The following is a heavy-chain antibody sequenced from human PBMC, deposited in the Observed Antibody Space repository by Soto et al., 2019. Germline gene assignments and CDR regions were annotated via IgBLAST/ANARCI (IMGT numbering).Heavy chain of an antibody. D-gene: IGHD2-15*01. Sequence: QVQLQESGPGLVKPSQTLSLTCTVSGGSISSGGYYWSWIRQHPGKGLEWIGDINYSGSTYYNPSPNSGVTISVDSSKNQFSLKLSSVTAADTAVYYCARGPTHINCSGGSCYRFDPWGQGTLVTVSS. CDR1: GGSISSGGYY. J-gene: IGHJ5*02. CDR2: INYSGST. CDR3: ARGPTHINCSGGSCYRFDP. V-gene: IGHV4-31*03.